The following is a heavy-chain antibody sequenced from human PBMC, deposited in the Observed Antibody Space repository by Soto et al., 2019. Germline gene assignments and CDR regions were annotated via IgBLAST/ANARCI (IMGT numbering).Heavy chain of an antibody. D-gene: IGHD2-2*01. CDR3: AKGGQLLTEGGGY. J-gene: IGHJ4*02. Sequence: EVQLVESGGGLVQPGRSLRLSCAASGFTFDDYAMHWVRQAPGKGLEWVSGISWNSGSIGYADSVKGRFTISRDNAKDYPYLQMNSLRAEDTALYYCAKGGQLLTEGGGYWGQGTLVTVSS. V-gene: IGHV3-9*01. CDR1: GFTFDDYA. CDR2: ISWNSGSI.